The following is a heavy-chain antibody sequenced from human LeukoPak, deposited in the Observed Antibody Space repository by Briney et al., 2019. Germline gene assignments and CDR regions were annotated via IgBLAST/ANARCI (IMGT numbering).Heavy chain of an antibody. CDR3: AKAYYGSGSPLDWFDP. CDR2: IKSDGTST. J-gene: IGHJ5*02. Sequence: PGGSLRLSCAASGFTFSNYWMNWVRQAPGKGLVWVSRIKSDGTSTSYADSVKGRFTISRDNSKNTLYLQMNSLRAEDTAVYYCAKAYYGSGSPLDWFDPWGQGTLVTVSS. D-gene: IGHD3-10*01. CDR1: GFTFSNYW. V-gene: IGHV3-74*01.